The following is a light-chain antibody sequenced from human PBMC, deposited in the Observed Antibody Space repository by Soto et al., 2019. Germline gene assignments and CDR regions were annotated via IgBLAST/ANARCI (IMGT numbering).Light chain of an antibody. V-gene: IGLV4-60*02. CDR1: SGHSSYI. CDR2: LEGSGSY. Sequence: QSVLTQSSSASASLGSSVKLTCTLSSGHSSYIIAWHQQQPGKAPRYLMKLEGSGSYNKGSGVPDRFSGSSSGADRYLTISNLQFEDEAAYYCENWDSNTQTWVFGGGTKLTVL. J-gene: IGLJ3*02. CDR3: ENWDSNTQTWV.